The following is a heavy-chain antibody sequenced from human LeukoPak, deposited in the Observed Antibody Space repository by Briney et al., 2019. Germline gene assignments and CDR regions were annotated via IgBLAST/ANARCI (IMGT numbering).Heavy chain of an antibody. CDR3: ARHKEVGAYYYFDY. J-gene: IGHJ4*02. V-gene: IGHV1-46*01. D-gene: IGHD1-26*01. CDR1: GYTFTSYY. Sequence: ASVKVSCKSSGYTFTSYYMPWVRQAPGQGLEWMGIINPSGGSTSYTQKFQGRVSMTRDTSTSTAYMELRSLSPQDTAAYYCARHKEVGAYYYFDYWGQGTLVTVSS. CDR2: INPSGGST.